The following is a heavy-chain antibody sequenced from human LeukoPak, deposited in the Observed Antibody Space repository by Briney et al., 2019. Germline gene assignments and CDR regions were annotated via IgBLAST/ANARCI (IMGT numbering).Heavy chain of an antibody. CDR1: GGSISSYY. Sequence: PSETLSLTCTVSGGSISSYYWSWIRQPPGKGLEWIGYIYYSGSTNYNPSLKSRVTISVDTSKNQFSLKLSSVTAADTAVYYCARARYYDSSGLGYWGQGTLVTVSS. CDR2: IYYSGST. CDR3: ARARYYDSSGLGY. J-gene: IGHJ4*02. D-gene: IGHD3-22*01. V-gene: IGHV4-59*01.